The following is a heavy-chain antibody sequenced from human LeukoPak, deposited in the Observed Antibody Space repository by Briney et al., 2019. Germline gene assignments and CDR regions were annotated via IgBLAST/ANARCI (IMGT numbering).Heavy chain of an antibody. V-gene: IGHV4-34*01. CDR2: INHSGST. D-gene: IGHD2-2*01. CDR3: ARVLAEQNIVVVPAASEGLYYFDY. CDR1: GGSFSGYY. Sequence: SETLSLTCAVYGGSFSGYYWSWIRQPPGKGLEWIGEINHSGSTNYNPSLKSRVTISVDTSKNQFSLKLSSVTAADTAVYYCARVLAEQNIVVVPAASEGLYYFDYWGQGTLVTVSS. J-gene: IGHJ4*02.